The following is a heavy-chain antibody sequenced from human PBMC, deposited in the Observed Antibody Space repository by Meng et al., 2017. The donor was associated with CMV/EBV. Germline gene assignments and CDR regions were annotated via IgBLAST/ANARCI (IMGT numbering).Heavy chain of an antibody. CDR3: ARGQVQCSTINCHDYRFSGLDV. D-gene: IGHD2/OR15-2a*01. CDR2: MNPNRGNT. Sequence: ASVKVSCKASGYTFSYYDIIWVRQASGQGLEWVGWMNPNRGNTAYAQKFQGRVTTTRDTSTSIAYMELSSLRSRDTAVYFCARGQVQCSTINCHDYRFSGLDVWGQGTTVTVSS. J-gene: IGHJ6*02. V-gene: IGHV1-8*01. CDR1: GYTFSYYD.